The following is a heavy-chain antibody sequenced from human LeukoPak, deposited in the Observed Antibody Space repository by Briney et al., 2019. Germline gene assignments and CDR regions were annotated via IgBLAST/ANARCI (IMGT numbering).Heavy chain of an antibody. V-gene: IGHV3-33*06. Sequence: GGSLRLSCAASGFTLSSYGMHWVRQAPGKGLEWVAVIWYDGSNKYYADSVKGRFSISRDNSKNTLYLQMDSLRGEDTAVYYCAKDFRIGYSAHFDYWGQGALVTVSS. CDR1: GFTLSSYG. J-gene: IGHJ4*02. D-gene: IGHD2-21*01. CDR2: IWYDGSNK. CDR3: AKDFRIGYSAHFDY.